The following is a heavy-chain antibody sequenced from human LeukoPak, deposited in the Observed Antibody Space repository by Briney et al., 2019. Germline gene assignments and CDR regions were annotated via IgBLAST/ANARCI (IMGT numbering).Heavy chain of an antibody. CDR3: ARVVGRTWYFDL. CDR1: GFTFSSYW. CDR2: ISSSSSFI. J-gene: IGHJ2*01. D-gene: IGHD3-16*02. Sequence: NPGGSLRLSCAASGFTFSSYWMHWVRQAPGKGLVWVSSISSSSSFIYYADSLKGRFTISRDNAKNSLFLQMNSLRAEDTAVYYCARVVGRTWYFDLWGRGALVTVSS. V-gene: IGHV3-21*04.